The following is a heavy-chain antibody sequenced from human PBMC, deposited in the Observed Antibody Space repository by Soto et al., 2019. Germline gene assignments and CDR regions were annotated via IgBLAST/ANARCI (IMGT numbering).Heavy chain of an antibody. CDR3: ARDRSYYDFWSGYYPDYYYYYGMDV. CDR1: GYSFTSKG. D-gene: IGHD3-3*01. Sequence: ASVKVSCKASGYSFTSKGITWVRQAPGQGPEWMGWISVHNGRTNYAQKFQGRVTLTTDTSASTAYMELSSLRSEDTAVYYCARDRSYYDFWSGYYPDYYYYYGMDVWGQGTTVTVSS. J-gene: IGHJ6*02. CDR2: ISVHNGRT. V-gene: IGHV1-18*01.